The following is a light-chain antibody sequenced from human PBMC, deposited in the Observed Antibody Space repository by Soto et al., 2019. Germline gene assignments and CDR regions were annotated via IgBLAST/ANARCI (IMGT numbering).Light chain of an antibody. CDR1: SSDVGGYNF. V-gene: IGLV2-14*01. CDR2: DVT. J-gene: IGLJ1*01. Sequence: QSVLTQPASVSGSPGQSITISCTGTSSDVGGYNFVSWYQQHPDKAPTLMIYDVTNRPSGVSNRFSGSKSGNTASLTISGLQAEDEADYYCSSYTSISTYVFGTGTKLTVL. CDR3: SSYTSISTYV.